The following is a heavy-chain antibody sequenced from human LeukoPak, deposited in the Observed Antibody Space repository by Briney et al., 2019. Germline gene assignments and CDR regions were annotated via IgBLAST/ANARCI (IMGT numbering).Heavy chain of an antibody. D-gene: IGHD5-18*01. CDR3: ARQGGRYVYPEDFAS. CDR2: IYYTGST. Sequence: SETLSLTCTVSGGAMTSGVYYWAWIRQTPGKDLEWIGNIYYTGSTTYSNPSLKSRVAISIDTSKNQFSLRLSSVTAADTGLYFCARQGGRYVYPEDFASGGRGPRAGVS. J-gene: IGHJ4*02. CDR1: GGAMTSGVYY. V-gene: IGHV4-39*01.